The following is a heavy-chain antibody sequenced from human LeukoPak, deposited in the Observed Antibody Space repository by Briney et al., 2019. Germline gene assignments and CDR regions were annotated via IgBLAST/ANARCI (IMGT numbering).Heavy chain of an antibody. V-gene: IGHV1-2*06. CDR3: ASTLETYGLWGYYMDV. CDR2: INPNSGGT. Sequence: ASVKVSCKASGYTFTGYYMHWVRQAPGQGLEWMGRINPNSGGTNYAQKFQGRVTMTRDTSISIAYMELSRLRSDDTAVYYCASTLETYGLWGYYMDVWGKGTTVTVSS. CDR1: GYTFTGYY. J-gene: IGHJ6*03. D-gene: IGHD2-8*01.